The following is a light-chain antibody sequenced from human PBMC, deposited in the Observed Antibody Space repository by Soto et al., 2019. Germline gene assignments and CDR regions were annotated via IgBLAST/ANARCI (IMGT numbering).Light chain of an antibody. CDR3: QQYTNYPLT. CDR2: KAS. Sequence: DIQMTQSPSTLSASVGDRVTITCRASQSISSWLAWYQQKPGKAPNLLIYKASSLESGVPSRFSGSGSETEFTLTISSLQPDDVATYYCQQYTNYPLTFGGGTKVEIK. J-gene: IGKJ4*01. V-gene: IGKV1-5*03. CDR1: QSISSW.